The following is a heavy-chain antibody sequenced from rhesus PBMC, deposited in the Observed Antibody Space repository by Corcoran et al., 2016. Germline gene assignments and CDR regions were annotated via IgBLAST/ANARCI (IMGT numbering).Heavy chain of an antibody. V-gene: IGHV3-14*01. D-gene: IGHD2-15*01. J-gene: IGHJ4*01. CDR3: AGTSYP. CDR1: GFTFSSYW. Sequence: EVQLVESGGGLAKPGGSLRLSCAASGFTFSSYWMHWVRQAPGKGLEWILAINCAGSSTYYADSGEGRFTNSRENAKDTLDLQMDGLRAEGTAVYYCAGTSYPWGQGVLVTVSS. CDR2: INCAGSST.